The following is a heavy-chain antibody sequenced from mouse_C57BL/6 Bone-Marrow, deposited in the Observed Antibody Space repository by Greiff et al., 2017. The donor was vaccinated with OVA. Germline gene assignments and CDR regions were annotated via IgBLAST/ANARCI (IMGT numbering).Heavy chain of an antibody. J-gene: IGHJ2*01. CDR1: GYTFTSYW. CDR3: ARGYYGSSSPYY. CDR2: IYPSDSET. V-gene: IGHV1-61*01. D-gene: IGHD1-1*01. Sequence: QVQLQQPGAELVRPGSSVKLSCKASGYTFTSYWMDWVKQRPGQGLEWIGNIYPSDSETHYNQKFKDQATLTVDKSSSTAYMQLSSLTSEDSAVYDCARGYYGSSSPYYWGQGTTLTVSS.